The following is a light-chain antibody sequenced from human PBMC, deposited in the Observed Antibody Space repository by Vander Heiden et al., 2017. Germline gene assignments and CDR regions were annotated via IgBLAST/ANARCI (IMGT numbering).Light chain of an antibody. Sequence: EIVMTQSPATLSVSPGERATLSCRASQSVSTNLAWYQQKPGQGPRLLIFAASTRAPGAPDRISGSGSGTDFTLTISRLEPEDFAIYYCQHYDTSLWTFGQGTKVEIK. CDR2: AAS. CDR3: QHYDTSLWT. J-gene: IGKJ1*01. CDR1: QSVSTN. V-gene: IGKV3-15*01.